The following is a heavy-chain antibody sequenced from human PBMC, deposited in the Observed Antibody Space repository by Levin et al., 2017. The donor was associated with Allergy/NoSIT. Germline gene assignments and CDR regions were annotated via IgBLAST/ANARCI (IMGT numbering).Heavy chain of an antibody. D-gene: IGHD6-19*01. J-gene: IGHJ6*03. CDR3: ARGRPYSSGWSYYYYYYMDV. V-gene: IGHV3-33*01. Sequence: GGSLRLSCAASGFTFSSYGMHWVRQAPGKGLEWVAVIWYDGSNKYYADSVKGRFTISRDNSKNTLYLQMNSLRAEDTAVYYCARGRPYSSGWSYYYYYYMDVWGKGTTVTVSS. CDR1: GFTFSSYG. CDR2: IWYDGSNK.